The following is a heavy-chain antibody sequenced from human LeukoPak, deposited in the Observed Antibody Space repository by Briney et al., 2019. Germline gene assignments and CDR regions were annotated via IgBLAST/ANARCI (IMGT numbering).Heavy chain of an antibody. J-gene: IGHJ4*02. CDR3: ARGGYRIFGVVNYYFDY. CDR1: GGSFSGYY. D-gene: IGHD3-3*01. V-gene: IGHV4-34*01. Sequence: SETLSLXCAVYGGSFSGYYWSWIRQPPGKGLEWIGEINHSGSTNYNPSLKSRVTISVDTSKNQFSLKLSSVTAADTAVYYYARGGYRIFGVVNYYFDYWGQGTLVTVSS. CDR2: INHSGST.